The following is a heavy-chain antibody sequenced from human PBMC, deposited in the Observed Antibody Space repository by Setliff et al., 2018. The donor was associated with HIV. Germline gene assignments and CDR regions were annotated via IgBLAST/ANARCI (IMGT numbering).Heavy chain of an antibody. D-gene: IGHD3-10*01. CDR2: INAGYGNT. Sequence: ASVKVSCKASGYTFTSYAIHWVRQAPGQSLEWMGWINAGYGNTKYSQKFQGRVTITADKSTSTAYMELSSLRSEATAVYYCALGLLQSDAFDIWGQGTMVTVSS. CDR1: GYTFTSYA. V-gene: IGHV1-3*01. J-gene: IGHJ3*02. CDR3: ALGLLQSDAFDI.